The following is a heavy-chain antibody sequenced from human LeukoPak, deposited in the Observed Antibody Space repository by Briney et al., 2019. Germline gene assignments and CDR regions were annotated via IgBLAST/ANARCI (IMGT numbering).Heavy chain of an antibody. CDR3: AKRPSDYGDYVSYFDY. Sequence: GGSLRLSCAVSGFSFMSYGMHWVRQAPGKGLEWVGVISDDGRRKDYADSVKGRFTISRDNSKDTLYLQMNSLRAEDTAVYYCAKRPSDYGDYVSYFDYWGQGTLVTVSS. D-gene: IGHD4-17*01. V-gene: IGHV3-30*18. CDR1: GFSFMSYG. CDR2: ISDDGRRK. J-gene: IGHJ4*02.